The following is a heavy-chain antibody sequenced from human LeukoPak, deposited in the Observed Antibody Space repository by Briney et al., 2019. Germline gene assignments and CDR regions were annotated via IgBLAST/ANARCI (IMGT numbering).Heavy chain of an antibody. J-gene: IGHJ4*02. CDR1: GFTFSIFP. CDR3: ARSKPFDF. CDR2: ISSNGVTT. Sequence: GGSLRLSCAASGFTFSIFPMHWVRQAPGKGLEYVSGISSNGVTTYYANSVKGRFTISRDNSKNTVYLQMGSLRAEDMAVYYCARSKPFDFWGQGTLVTVSS. V-gene: IGHV3-64*01. D-gene: IGHD4-11*01.